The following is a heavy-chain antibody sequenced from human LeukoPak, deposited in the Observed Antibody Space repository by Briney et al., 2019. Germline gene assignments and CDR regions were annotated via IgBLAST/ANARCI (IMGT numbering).Heavy chain of an antibody. V-gene: IGHV4-61*02. CDR3: ARHLGSEELVLWNYFDY. Sequence: SETLSLTCTVSGGSISSGSYYWSWIRQPAGKGLEWIGRIYTSGSTNYNPSLKSRVTISVDTSKNQFSLKLSSVTAADTAVYYCARHLGSEELVLWNYFDYWGQGTLVTVSS. CDR1: GGSISSGSYY. D-gene: IGHD6-13*01. J-gene: IGHJ4*02. CDR2: IYTSGST.